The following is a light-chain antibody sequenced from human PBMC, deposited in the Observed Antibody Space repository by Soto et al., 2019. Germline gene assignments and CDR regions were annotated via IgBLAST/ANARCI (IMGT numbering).Light chain of an antibody. Sequence: EMVLTQSPGTLSLSPGERATLSCRASQSVSSSSLAWYQQKPGQAPRLLIYGASSRATGIPDRFSGSGSGTDFTLTISRLEPEDIAVYYCQQYGSSPPRTFGQGTKLEIK. J-gene: IGKJ2*01. CDR3: QQYGSSPPRT. V-gene: IGKV3-20*01. CDR1: QSVSSSS. CDR2: GAS.